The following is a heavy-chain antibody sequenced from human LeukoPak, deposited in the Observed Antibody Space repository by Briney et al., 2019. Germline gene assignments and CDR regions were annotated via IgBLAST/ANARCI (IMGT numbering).Heavy chain of an antibody. V-gene: IGHV3-30*18. J-gene: IGHJ3*02. Sequence: GGSLRLSCAASGFTFSSYGMHWVRQAPGKGLEWVAVISYDGSNKYYADSVKGRFTISRDNSKNTLYLQMNSLRAEDTAVYYCAKTLYSSGWFGAFDIWGQGTMVTVSS. CDR2: ISYDGSNK. CDR1: GFTFSSYG. D-gene: IGHD6-19*01. CDR3: AKTLYSSGWFGAFDI.